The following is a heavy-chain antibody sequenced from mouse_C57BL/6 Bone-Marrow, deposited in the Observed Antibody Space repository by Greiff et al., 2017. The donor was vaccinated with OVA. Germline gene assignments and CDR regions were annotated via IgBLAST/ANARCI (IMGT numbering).Heavy chain of an antibody. CDR3: TTITTVVATDFDY. Sequence: EVKLMESGAELVRPGASVKLSCTASGFNIKDDYMHWVKQRPEQGLEWIGWIDPENGDTEYASKFQGKATITADTSSNTAYLQLSSLTSEDTAVYYCTTITTVVATDFDYGVQGTTLTVSS. CDR2: IDPENGDT. D-gene: IGHD1-1*01. J-gene: IGHJ2*01. V-gene: IGHV14-4*01. CDR1: GFNIKDDY.